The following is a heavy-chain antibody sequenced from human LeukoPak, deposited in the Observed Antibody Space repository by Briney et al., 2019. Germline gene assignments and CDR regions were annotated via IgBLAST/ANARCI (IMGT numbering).Heavy chain of an antibody. D-gene: IGHD2-15*01. J-gene: IGHJ4*02. V-gene: IGHV1-2*02. CDR2: INPNSGGT. CDR3: ARAKYCSGGSCYSQVFDY. CDR1: GYTFTGYY. Sequence: ASVKVSCKASGYTFTGYYMHWVRQAPGQGLEWMGWINPNSGGTNYAQKFQGRVTMTRDTSISTAYMELSRLRSDDTAVYYCARAKYCSGGSCYSQVFDYWGQGTLVTVSS.